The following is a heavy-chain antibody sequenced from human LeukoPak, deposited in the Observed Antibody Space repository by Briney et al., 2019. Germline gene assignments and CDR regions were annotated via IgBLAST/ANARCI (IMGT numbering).Heavy chain of an antibody. CDR2: ISSSKTHI. J-gene: IGHJ3*01. CDR3: ARDGTVTATAAFDL. V-gene: IGHV3-21*01. D-gene: IGHD2-21*02. Sequence: GGSLRLSCAASGFTFSSYSMNWVRQAPGKGLEWVSSISSSKTHIYHADSVRGRFTISRENAKNSLYLQMNSLRAEDTAVYYCARDGTVTATAAFDLWGQGTMVTVSP. CDR1: GFTFSSYS.